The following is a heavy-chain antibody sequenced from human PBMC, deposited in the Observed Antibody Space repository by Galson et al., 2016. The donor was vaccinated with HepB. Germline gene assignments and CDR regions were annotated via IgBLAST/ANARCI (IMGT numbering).Heavy chain of an antibody. CDR1: GYTFTSHD. CDR3: ARGLVRNFGVVLYGMDV. D-gene: IGHD3-3*01. V-gene: IGHV1-8*01. J-gene: IGHJ6*02. Sequence: SVKVSCKAPGYTFTSHDINWVRQATGHGLEWMGWMNLNSGDIGYAQKFQGRITMTRNTSINTAYMEVGSLRSEDTAVYYCARGLVRNFGVVLYGMDVWGQGTTVTVSS. CDR2: MNLNSGDI.